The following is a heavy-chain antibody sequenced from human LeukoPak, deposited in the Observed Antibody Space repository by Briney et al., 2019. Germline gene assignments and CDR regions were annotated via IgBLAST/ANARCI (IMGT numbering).Heavy chain of an antibody. CDR1: GFAFSSYE. CDR2: ISSSGSTI. D-gene: IGHD3-10*02. J-gene: IGHJ6*04. V-gene: IGHV3-48*03. CDR3: AELGITMIGGV. Sequence: PGGSLRLSCAASGFAFSSYEMNWVRQAPGKGLEWVSYISSSGSTIYYADSVKGRFTISRDNAKNSLYLQMNSLRAEDTAVYYCAELGITMIGGVWGKGTTVTISS.